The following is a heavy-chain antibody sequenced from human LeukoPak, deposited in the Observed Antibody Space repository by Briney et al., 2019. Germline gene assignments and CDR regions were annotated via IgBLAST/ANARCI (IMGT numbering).Heavy chain of an antibody. D-gene: IGHD6-19*01. V-gene: IGHV4-38-2*02. J-gene: IGHJ3*02. CDR1: GYSISSGYY. CDR2: IYHSGST. CDR3: AREFPSYSSGWTETDAFDI. Sequence: PSGTLSLTCTVSGYSISSGYYWGWIRQPPGKGLEWIGSIYHSGSTYYNPSLKSRVTISVDTSKNQFSLKLSSVTAADTAVYYCAREFPSYSSGWTETDAFDIWGQGTMVTVSS.